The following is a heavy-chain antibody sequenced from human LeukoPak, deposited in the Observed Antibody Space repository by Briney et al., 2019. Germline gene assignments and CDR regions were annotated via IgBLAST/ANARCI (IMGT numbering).Heavy chain of an antibody. V-gene: IGHV4-59*08. CDR3: ARATESQNQYYDILTGYYGGHDGYDY. J-gene: IGHJ4*02. CDR1: GGSISSYY. D-gene: IGHD3-9*01. Sequence: SEALSLTCTVSGGSISSYYWSWIRQPPGKGLEWIGYIYYSGSTNYNPSLKSRVTISVDTSKNQFSLKLSSVTAADTAVYYCARATESQNQYYDILTGYYGGHDGYDYWGQGTLVTVSS. CDR2: IYYSGST.